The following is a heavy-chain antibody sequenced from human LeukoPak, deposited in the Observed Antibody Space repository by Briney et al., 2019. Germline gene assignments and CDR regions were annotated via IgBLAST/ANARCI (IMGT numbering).Heavy chain of an antibody. CDR2: IYYSGST. V-gene: IGHV4-59*01. CDR3: ARSFDSSSWYLGY. CDR1: GGSISSYY. J-gene: IGHJ4*02. Sequence: SETLSLTCTVSGGSISSYYWSWIQQPPGKGPEWIGYIYYSGSTNYNPSLKSRVTISVDTSKNQFSLKLSSVTAADTAVYYCARSFDSSSWYLGYWGQGTLVTVSS. D-gene: IGHD6-13*01.